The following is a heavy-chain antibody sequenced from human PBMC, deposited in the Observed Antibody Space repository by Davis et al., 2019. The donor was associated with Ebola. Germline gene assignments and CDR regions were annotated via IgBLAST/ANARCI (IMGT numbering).Heavy chain of an antibody. V-gene: IGHV3-23*01. CDR2: ISGSGGST. CDR3: ARAIAVAGPFDY. Sequence: PGGSLRLSCAASGFTFSSYAMSWVRQAPGKGLEWVSAISGSGGSTYYADSVKGRFTISRDNAKNSLYLQMNSLRAEDTAVYYCARAIAVAGPFDYWGQGTLVTVSS. J-gene: IGHJ4*02. D-gene: IGHD6-19*01. CDR1: GFTFSSYA.